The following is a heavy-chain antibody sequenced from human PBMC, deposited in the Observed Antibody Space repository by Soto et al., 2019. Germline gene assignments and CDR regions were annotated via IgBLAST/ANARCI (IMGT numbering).Heavy chain of an antibody. Sequence: QVQLVQSGGGVVQPGRSLTLSCAASGFTFSDYAMHCIRQAPGKGLEWVAVVSYDGRTQHYADSVKGRFTISRDNSRNTFSLQMSGLKADDTAVYYCARARWGVGFDSWGQGTMVTVSS. J-gene: IGHJ3*02. CDR1: GFTFSDYA. D-gene: IGHD3-16*01. CDR3: ARARWGVGFDS. CDR2: VSYDGRTQ. V-gene: IGHV3-30*15.